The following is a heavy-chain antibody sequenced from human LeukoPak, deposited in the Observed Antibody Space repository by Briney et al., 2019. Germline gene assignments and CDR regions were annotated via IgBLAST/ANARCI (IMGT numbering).Heavy chain of an antibody. CDR3: ARDFYSNDFDY. Sequence: ASVKVSCKASGYTFTDHYMHWVRQAPGQGLEWMGWINPNSGGTNYAQKFQGRVTMTRDTSISTAYMELSRLRSDDTAIYYCARDFYSNDFDYWGQGTLVTVSS. CDR1: GYTFTDHY. J-gene: IGHJ4*02. CDR2: INPNSGGT. D-gene: IGHD4-11*01. V-gene: IGHV1-2*02.